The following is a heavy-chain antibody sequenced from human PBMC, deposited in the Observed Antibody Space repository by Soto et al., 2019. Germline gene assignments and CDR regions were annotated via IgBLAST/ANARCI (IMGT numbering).Heavy chain of an antibody. CDR3: AEDRGGYDRAFDY. CDR1: GFTFSSYA. CDR2: ISGSGGIT. J-gene: IGHJ4*02. V-gene: IGHV3-23*01. Sequence: GGSLRLSCAASGFTFSSYALSCVRQAPWKGLEWFSAISGSGGITYYADSVKGRFTTSRDNSKNTLYLQMNSLRAEDTAVYYCAEDRGGYDRAFDYWGQGTLVNVSS. D-gene: IGHD5-12*01.